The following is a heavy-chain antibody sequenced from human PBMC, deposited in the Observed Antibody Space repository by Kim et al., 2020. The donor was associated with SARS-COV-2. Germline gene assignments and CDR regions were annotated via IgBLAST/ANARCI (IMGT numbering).Heavy chain of an antibody. Sequence: ADSVKGRFTISRDNAKNSLYLQMNSLRDEDTAVYYCVKLLWFGELSFDYWGQGTLVTVSS. CDR3: VKLLWFGELSFDY. V-gene: IGHV3-48*02. J-gene: IGHJ4*02. D-gene: IGHD3-10*01.